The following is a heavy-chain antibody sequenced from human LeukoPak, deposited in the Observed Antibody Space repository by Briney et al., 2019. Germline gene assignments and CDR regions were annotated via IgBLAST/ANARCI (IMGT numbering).Heavy chain of an antibody. CDR3: ARVLRDYVLGNWFDP. Sequence: ASVKVSCRASGYTFTSYGISWVRQAPGQGLEWMGWISAYNGNTNYAQKLQGRVTMTTDTSTSTAYMELRSLRSDDTAVYYCARVLRDYVLGNWFDPWGQGTLVTVSS. CDR1: GYTFTSYG. CDR2: ISAYNGNT. V-gene: IGHV1-18*01. J-gene: IGHJ5*02. D-gene: IGHD3-16*01.